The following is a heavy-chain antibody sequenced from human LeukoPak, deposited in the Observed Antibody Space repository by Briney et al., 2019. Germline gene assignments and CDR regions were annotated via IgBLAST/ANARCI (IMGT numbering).Heavy chain of an antibody. J-gene: IGHJ1*01. V-gene: IGHV3-21*01. Sequence: KPGGSLRLSCAASGFTFSSYSMNWVRQAPGKGLEWVSSISSSSSYIYYADSVKGRFTISRDNAKNSLYLQMNSLRAEDTAVYYCARQVYGDYVEYFQHWGQGTLVTVSS. CDR2: ISSSSSYI. CDR1: GFTFSSYS. D-gene: IGHD4-17*01. CDR3: ARQVYGDYVEYFQH.